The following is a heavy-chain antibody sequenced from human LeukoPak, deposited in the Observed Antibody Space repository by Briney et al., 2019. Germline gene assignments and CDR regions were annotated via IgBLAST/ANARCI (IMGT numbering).Heavy chain of an antibody. D-gene: IGHD2-2*02. CDR3: AGCSSTSCYTYYYMDV. CDR1: GVTFSSSA. V-gene: IGHV3-30-3*01. CDR2: IASDGTNK. Sequence: GGSLRLSCAASGVTFSSSAMHWVRQAPGKGLEWVAVIASDGTNKYYADSMKGRFTISRDNAKNSLYLQMNSLRAEDTAVYYCAGCSSTSCYTYYYMDVWGKGTTVTVSS. J-gene: IGHJ6*03.